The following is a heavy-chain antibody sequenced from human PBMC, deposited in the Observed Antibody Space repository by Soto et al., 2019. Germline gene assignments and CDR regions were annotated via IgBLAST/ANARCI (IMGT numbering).Heavy chain of an antibody. V-gene: IGHV3-30*18. CDR1: GFTFSSYG. CDR2: ISYDGSNK. CDR3: AKQQWLGFDY. J-gene: IGHJ4*02. Sequence: QVQLVESGGGVVQPGRSLRLSCAASGFTFSSYGMHWVRQAPGKGLEWVAVISYDGSNKYYADSVKGRFTISRDNYKNTLYLQMNSLRAEDTAVYYCAKQQWLGFDYWGQGTLVTVSS. D-gene: IGHD6-19*01.